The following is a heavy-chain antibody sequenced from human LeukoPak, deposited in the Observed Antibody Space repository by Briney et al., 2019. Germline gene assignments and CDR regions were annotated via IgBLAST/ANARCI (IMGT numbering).Heavy chain of an antibody. Sequence: GASVKVSCKASGYTFTDYYIHWVRQAPGQGLEWMGWMNPHSGGTNSAQKSQGRVILTRDTSISTAYMELRRLRSDDTAVYYCARELTSLTTGFDNWGQGTLVTVSS. D-gene: IGHD4-17*01. V-gene: IGHV1-2*02. J-gene: IGHJ4*02. CDR1: GYTFTDYY. CDR3: ARELTSLTTGFDN. CDR2: MNPHSGGT.